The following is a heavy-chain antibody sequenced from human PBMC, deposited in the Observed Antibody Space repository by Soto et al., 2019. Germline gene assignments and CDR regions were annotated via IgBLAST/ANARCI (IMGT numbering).Heavy chain of an antibody. D-gene: IGHD6-19*01. J-gene: IGHJ4*02. CDR2: ISDRGGST. V-gene: IGHV3-23*01. Sequence: EVQLLESGGGLVQPGGSLRLSCAASGFTFSSSTMSWIRQAPGKGLEWVSSISDRGGSTYSADSVKGRFTISRDNSKNTLYLQMNSLTTEDTAVYYCAKPTQWLVIGQFDYWGQGTRVTVSS. CDR3: AKPTQWLVIGQFDY. CDR1: GFTFSSST.